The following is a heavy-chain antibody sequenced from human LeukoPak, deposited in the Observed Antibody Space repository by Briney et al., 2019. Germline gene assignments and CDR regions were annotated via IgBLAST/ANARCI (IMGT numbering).Heavy chain of an antibody. J-gene: IGHJ4*02. CDR3: ARERTGLLAY. CDR1: GFSFSDYY. D-gene: IGHD1-14*01. CDR2: ISSSGYT. V-gene: IGHV3-11*06. Sequence: GGSLRLSCAASGFSFSDYYMSWIRQAPGKGLEWVSYISSSGYTNYADSVKGRFTISRDNANNSLYLQMSSLRAEDTAVYYCARERTGLLAYWGQGTLVTVSS.